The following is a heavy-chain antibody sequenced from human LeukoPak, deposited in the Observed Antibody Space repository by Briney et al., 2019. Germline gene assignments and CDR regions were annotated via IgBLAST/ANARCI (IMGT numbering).Heavy chain of an antibody. CDR2: TVGIGPDT. J-gene: IGHJ4*02. D-gene: IGHD2-15*01. CDR1: GLSFSNYA. CDR3: TKASAARCIGVFCYPFDH. Sequence: GGSLRLSCAASGLSFSNYAMYWVRQAPGKGLEWVAATVGIGPDTYHADSVKGRFAISRDNSKNILYLQMNSLRVEDTAVYYCTKASAARCIGVFCYPFDHWGQGTLVTVSS. V-gene: IGHV3-23*01.